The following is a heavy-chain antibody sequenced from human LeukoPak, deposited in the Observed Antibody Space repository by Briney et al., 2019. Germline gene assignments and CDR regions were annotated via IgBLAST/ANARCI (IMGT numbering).Heavy chain of an antibody. CDR1: GFTFSSYA. V-gene: IGHV3-23*01. J-gene: IGHJ4*02. CDR3: AKDGTPATVTTFGSHYALDY. D-gene: IGHD4-17*01. CDR2: ISGSGGST. Sequence: GGSLRLSCAASGFTFSSYAMSWVRQAPGKGLEWVSAISGSGGSTYYADSVKGRFTISRDNSKNTLYLQMNSLRAEDTAVYYCAKDGTPATVTTFGSHYALDYWGQGTLVTVSS.